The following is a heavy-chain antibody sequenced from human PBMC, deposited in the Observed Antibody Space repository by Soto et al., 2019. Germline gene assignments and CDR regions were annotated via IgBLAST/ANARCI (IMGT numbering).Heavy chain of an antibody. CDR2: ISGSGGST. V-gene: IGHV3-23*01. J-gene: IGHJ3*02. CDR3: MRDSRWPHDDFDI. Sequence: GGSLRLSCAASGFTFSSYAMSWVRQAPGKGLEWVSAISGSGGSTYYADSVKGRFTISRDNSKNTLYLQMNSLRAEDTAVYYWMRDSRWPHDDFDIWGRGIIVTVSS. CDR1: GFTFSSYA. D-gene: IGHD2-15*01.